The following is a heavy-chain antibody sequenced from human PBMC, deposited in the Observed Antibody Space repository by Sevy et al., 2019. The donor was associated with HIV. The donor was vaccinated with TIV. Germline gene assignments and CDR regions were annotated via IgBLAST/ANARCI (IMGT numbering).Heavy chain of an antibody. J-gene: IGHJ6*02. D-gene: IGHD6-6*01. V-gene: IGHV3-7*01. Sequence: GGSLRLSCAASGFTFSSYWMSWVRQAPGKGLEWVANIKQDGSEKYYVDSVKGRFTISRDNAKNSLYLQMNSLRADDTAVYYCARGARYSSSSHPYYYGMDVWGQGTTVTVSS. CDR1: GFTFSSYW. CDR2: IKQDGSEK. CDR3: ARGARYSSSSHPYYYGMDV.